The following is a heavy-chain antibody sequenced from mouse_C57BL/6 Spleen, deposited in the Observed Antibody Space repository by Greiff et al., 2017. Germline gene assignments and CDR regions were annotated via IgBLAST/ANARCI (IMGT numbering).Heavy chain of an antibody. Sequence: QVQLQQPGAELVKPGASVKLSCKASGYTFTSYWMQWVKQRPGQGLEWIGEIAPSDSYTNYNQKFKGKATLTVDTSSSTAYMQLSSLTSEDSAVYYCARREDYDAAYWGQGTLVTVSA. V-gene: IGHV1-50*01. CDR2: IAPSDSYT. D-gene: IGHD2-4*01. CDR3: ARREDYDAAY. J-gene: IGHJ3*01. CDR1: GYTFTSYW.